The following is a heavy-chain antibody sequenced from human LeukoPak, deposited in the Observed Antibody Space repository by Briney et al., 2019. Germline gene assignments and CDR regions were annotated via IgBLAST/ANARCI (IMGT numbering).Heavy chain of an antibody. CDR3: ARVDLNDVFDI. J-gene: IGHJ3*02. CDR1: GYSFTSYW. D-gene: IGHD3-3*01. CDR2: ISPGDSDT. V-gene: IGHV5-51*01. Sequence: GESLKISCKGSGYSFTSYWIGWVRQMPGKGLEWMGIISPGDSDTRYSPSFQGQVTISADKSISTVYLQWSSLKTSDTDMYYCARVDLNDVFDIWGQGTMVTVSS.